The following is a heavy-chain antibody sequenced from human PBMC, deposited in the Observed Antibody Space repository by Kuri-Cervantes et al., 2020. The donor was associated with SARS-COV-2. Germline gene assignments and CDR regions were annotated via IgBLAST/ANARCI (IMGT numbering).Heavy chain of an antibody. J-gene: IGHJ4*02. CDR1: GFTFSSYE. CDR2: ISSSGSTI. V-gene: IGHV3-48*03. D-gene: IGHD1-26*01. Sequence: GGSLRLSCADSGFTFSSYEMNWVRQAPGKGLEWVSYISSSGSTIYYADSVKGRFTISRDNAKNSLYLQMNSLRAEETAVCYCARNEWELFSGYYFDYWGQGTLVTVSS. CDR3: ARNEWELFSGYYFDY.